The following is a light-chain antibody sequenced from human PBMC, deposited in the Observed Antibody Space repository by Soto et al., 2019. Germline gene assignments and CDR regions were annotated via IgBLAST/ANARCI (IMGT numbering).Light chain of an antibody. V-gene: IGLV2-14*03. CDR1: SSDIGSYDY. J-gene: IGLJ1*01. Sequence: QSALTQPASVSGSPGQSITISCTGTSSDIGSYDYVSWYQQHPGEAPKLLIFDVSNRPSGVSTRFSGSKSGNRAYLTLSGSPAEDEDEYFYSSYSRQNTPEVFGTGTKLTVL. CDR2: DVS. CDR3: SSYSRQNTPEV.